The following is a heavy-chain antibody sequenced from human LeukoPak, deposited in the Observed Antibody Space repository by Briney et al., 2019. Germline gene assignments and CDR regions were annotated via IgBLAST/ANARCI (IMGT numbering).Heavy chain of an antibody. V-gene: IGHV3-48*02. CDR2: ISRSSTNI. Sequence: PGGSLRLSCAASGFXFRRHSMNWVRQAPGKGLEWISFISRSSTNIYYADTVKGRFTISRDNAKNALYLQMNSLRDEDTAVYYCARVSRGYDADEFDSWGQGTLVTVSS. CDR1: GFXFRRHS. D-gene: IGHD1-1*01. CDR3: ARVSRGYDADEFDS. J-gene: IGHJ4*02.